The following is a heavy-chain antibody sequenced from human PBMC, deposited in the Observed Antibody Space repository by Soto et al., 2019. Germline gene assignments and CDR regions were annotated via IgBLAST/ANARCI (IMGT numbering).Heavy chain of an antibody. D-gene: IGHD2-15*01. CDR1: GESFSGYY. J-gene: IGHJ6*03. CDR3: AEYCSGGSCYGSYYMDV. CDR2: INHSGST. V-gene: IGHV4-34*01. Sequence: PSETLSLTCAVYGESFSGYYWSWIRQPPGKGLEWIGEINHSGSTNYNPSLKSRVTISVDTSKNQFSLKLSSVTAADTAVYYCAEYCSGGSCYGSYYMDVWGKGTTVTVSS.